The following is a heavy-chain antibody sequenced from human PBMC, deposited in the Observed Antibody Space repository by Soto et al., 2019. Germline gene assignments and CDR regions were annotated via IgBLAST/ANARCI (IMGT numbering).Heavy chain of an antibody. V-gene: IGHV1-46*01. Sequence: INSGGGSTSYAQKFQGRVIMTRDTSTSTVYMELSSLRSEDTAVYYCARTVEMATMGHFDFWGQGTPVTVSS. CDR2: INSGGGST. J-gene: IGHJ4*02. CDR3: ARTVEMATMGHFDF. D-gene: IGHD5-12*01.